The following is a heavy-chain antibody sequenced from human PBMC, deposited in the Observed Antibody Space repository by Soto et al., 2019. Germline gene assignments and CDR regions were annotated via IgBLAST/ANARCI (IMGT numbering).Heavy chain of an antibody. J-gene: IGHJ4*02. D-gene: IGHD1-1*01. CDR1: GYTFTSYD. CDR3: ARARTYFGDY. CDR2: MNPNSGNT. V-gene: IGHV1-8*01. Sequence: QVQLVQSGAEVKKPGASVKVSCKASGYTFTSYDINWVRQATGQGLEWMGWMNPNSGNTGYAQKFPGRATMTRNTSTSTAYTELSSVRSEDTAVYYCARARTYFGDYWGQGTLVTVSS.